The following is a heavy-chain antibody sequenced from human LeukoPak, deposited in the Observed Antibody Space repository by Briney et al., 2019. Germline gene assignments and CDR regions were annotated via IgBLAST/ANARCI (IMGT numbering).Heavy chain of an antibody. CDR1: GFPFSSYA. J-gene: IGHJ4*02. CDR3: AKSASSYCSSTSCLKYYFDY. V-gene: IGHV3-64*04. Sequence: PGGSLRLSCSASGFPFSSYAMHWVRQAPGKGLEYVSAISDSGGSKYYADSVKGRFTISRDNSKNTLYLQMNSLRAEDTAVYYCAKSASSYCSSTSCLKYYFDYWGQGTLVTVSS. D-gene: IGHD2-2*01. CDR2: ISDSGGSK.